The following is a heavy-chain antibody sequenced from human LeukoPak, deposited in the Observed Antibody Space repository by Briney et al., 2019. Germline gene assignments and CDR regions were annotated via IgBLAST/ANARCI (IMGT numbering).Heavy chain of an antibody. J-gene: IGHJ4*02. V-gene: IGHV3-7*01. CDR1: GFTFSSYW. CDR2: IKQDGSEK. D-gene: IGHD3-3*01. CDR3: ARSSGTFWSYYFPLDF. Sequence: PGGSLRLSCAASGFTFSSYWVSWVRQAPGKGLEWVANIKQDGSEKYYVDSVKGRFTISRDNAKNSLYLQMNSLRAEDTAVYYCARSSGTFWSYYFPLDFWGQGTLVTVSS.